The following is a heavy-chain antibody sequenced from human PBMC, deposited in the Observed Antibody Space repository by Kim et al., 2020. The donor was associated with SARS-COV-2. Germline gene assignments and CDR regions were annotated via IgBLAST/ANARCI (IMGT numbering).Heavy chain of an antibody. CDR3: ARDRANYYYADY. V-gene: IGHV3-30*04. J-gene: IGHJ4*02. CDR2: ISYDGVNK. D-gene: IGHD3-10*01. CDR1: GFTFNTYA. Sequence: GGSLRLSCAASGFTFNTYAMHWVRQAPGKGLEWLAVISYDGVNKYYADSVRGRFTISGDNSKNTLYLQMNSLRGDDTAVFYCARDRANYYYADYWGQGILVTVSS.